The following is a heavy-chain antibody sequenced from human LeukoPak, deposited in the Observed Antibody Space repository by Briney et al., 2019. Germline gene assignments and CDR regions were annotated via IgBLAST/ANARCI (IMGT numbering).Heavy chain of an antibody. D-gene: IGHD1-1*01. J-gene: IGHJ4*02. CDR3: ARGVYWSLDY. V-gene: IGHV3-23*01. Sequence: PGGSLRLSCAISGFIFNTNGMNWGRQRPGEGREWLVTIAGGDESTYYEDSVKGRFAISRDNSKNTMFLHMNSLRVEDTAVYYCARGVYWSLDYWGQGTPVTVSS. CDR2: IAGGDEST. CDR1: GFIFNTNG.